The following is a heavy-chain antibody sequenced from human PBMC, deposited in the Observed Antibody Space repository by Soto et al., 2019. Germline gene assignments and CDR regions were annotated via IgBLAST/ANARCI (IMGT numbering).Heavy chain of an antibody. J-gene: IGHJ4*02. CDR1: GFSLSTSGMC. CDR3: ARISKERVYGDLVDY. D-gene: IGHD4-17*01. Sequence: ESGPTLVNPTQTLTLTCTFSGFSLSTSGMCVGWIRQPPGKALEWLARIDWDDDKYYSTSLKTRLTISKDTSKNQVVLTMTNMDPVDTATYYCARISKERVYGDLVDYWGQGTLVTVSS. CDR2: IDWDDDK. V-gene: IGHV2-70*11.